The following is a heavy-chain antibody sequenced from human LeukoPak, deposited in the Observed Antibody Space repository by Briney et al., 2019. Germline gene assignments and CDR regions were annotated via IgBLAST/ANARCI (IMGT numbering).Heavy chain of an antibody. CDR1: GFTFSSYA. Sequence: GGSLRLSRAASGFTFSSYAMSWVRQAPGKGLEWVSAISGSGGSTYYADSVKGRFTISRDNSKNTLYLQMNSLRAEDTAVYYCAKGGAVAGKNEGAFDIWGQGTMVTVSS. D-gene: IGHD6-19*01. CDR3: AKGGAVAGKNEGAFDI. J-gene: IGHJ3*02. V-gene: IGHV3-23*01. CDR2: ISGSGGST.